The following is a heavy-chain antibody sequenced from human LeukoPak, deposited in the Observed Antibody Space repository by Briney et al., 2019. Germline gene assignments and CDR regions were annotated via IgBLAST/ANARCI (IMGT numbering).Heavy chain of an antibody. Sequence: SVKVSCKASGGTFSGYAISWVRQAPGQGLEWMGGIIPIFGTANHAQKFQGRVTITADESTSAAYMELSSLRSEDTAVYYCARALVPAAYSHFDYWGLGALVTVSS. J-gene: IGHJ4*02. CDR3: ARALVPAAYSHFDY. D-gene: IGHD2-2*01. CDR2: IIPIFGTA. CDR1: GGTFSGYA. V-gene: IGHV1-69*13.